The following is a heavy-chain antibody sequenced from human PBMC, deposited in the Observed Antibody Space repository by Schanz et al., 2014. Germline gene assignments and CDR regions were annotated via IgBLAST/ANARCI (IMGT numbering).Heavy chain of an antibody. V-gene: IGHV1-69*08. CDR3: AREVGLYDRGWFDP. J-gene: IGHJ5*02. CDR2: IVPIAGIT. CDR1: GGTFSSDT. D-gene: IGHD3-22*01. Sequence: QVHLVQSGAEVKKPGSSVKVSCKASGGTFSSDTFSWVRQAPGQGLEWMGRIVPIAGITNYAQRFQGRVTITADMSSDTAYMELSSLRSEDTAVYYCAREVGLYDRGWFDPWGQGTLVTVSS.